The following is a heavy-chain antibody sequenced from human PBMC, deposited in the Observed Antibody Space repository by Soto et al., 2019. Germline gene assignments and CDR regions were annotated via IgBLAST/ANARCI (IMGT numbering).Heavy chain of an antibody. CDR1: GYTFTSYG. CDR3: ARVEWIQLWFVGNWFDP. CDR2: ISAYNGNT. V-gene: IGHV1-18*01. Sequence: GASVKVSCKASGYTFTSYGISWVRQAPGQGLEWMGWISAYNGNTSYAQKLQGRVTMTTDTSTSTAYMELRSLRSDDTAVYYCARVEWIQLWFVGNWFDPWGQGTLVTVSS. D-gene: IGHD5-18*01. J-gene: IGHJ5*02.